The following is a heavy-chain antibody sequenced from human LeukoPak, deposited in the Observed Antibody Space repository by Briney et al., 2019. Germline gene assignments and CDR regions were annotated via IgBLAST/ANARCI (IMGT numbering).Heavy chain of an antibody. D-gene: IGHD2-2*01. Sequence: SQTLSLTCTVSGGSISSGGYYWSWIRQPPGEGLEWIGYIYHSGSTYYNPSLKSRVTISVDRSKNQFSLKLSSVTAADTAVYYCARVWGYCSSTSCGAFDIWGQGTMVTVSS. CDR3: ARVWGYCSSTSCGAFDI. CDR1: GGSISSGGYY. V-gene: IGHV4-30-2*01. CDR2: IYHSGST. J-gene: IGHJ3*02.